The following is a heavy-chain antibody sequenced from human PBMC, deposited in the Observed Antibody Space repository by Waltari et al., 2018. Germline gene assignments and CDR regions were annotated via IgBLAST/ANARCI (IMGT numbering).Heavy chain of an antibody. J-gene: IGHJ4*02. CDR3: AGLYTPSYDVLTGYSYFDY. D-gene: IGHD3-9*01. CDR2: IYPGDSDT. CDR1: GDSFSNYW. Sequence: EVQLVQSGAEMKKPGESLKISCKGSGDSFSNYWIGWVRQMPGKGLEWMGIIYPGDSDTRYSPSVPGQVTISVDRSISAAYLQWSSLKASDTARYYCAGLYTPSYDVLTGYSYFDYWGQGTLVTVSS. V-gene: IGHV5-51*03.